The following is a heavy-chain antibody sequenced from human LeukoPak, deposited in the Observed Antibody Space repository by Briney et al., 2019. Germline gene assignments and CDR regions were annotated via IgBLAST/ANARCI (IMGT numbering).Heavy chain of an antibody. V-gene: IGHV3-7*01. CDR2: IKQDGNEK. D-gene: IGHD1-26*01. CDR1: GFRFNTYW. CDR3: ARAGGTYYGIAFDI. Sequence: GGSLRLSCAASGFRFNTYWMSWVRQAPGKGLEWVANIKQDGNEKYYADSVKGRFTISRDNAKNSLYLQMNSLRAEDTAVYYCARAGGTYYGIAFDIWGQGTMVTVSS. J-gene: IGHJ3*02.